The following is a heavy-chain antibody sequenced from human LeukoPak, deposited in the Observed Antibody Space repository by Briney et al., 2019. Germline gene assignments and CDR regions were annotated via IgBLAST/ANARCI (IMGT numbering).Heavy chain of an antibody. CDR3: ARFYCSGGSCHNWFDP. CDR1: GYTFTSYD. J-gene: IGHJ5*02. V-gene: IGHV1-8*01. CDR2: MNPNSDNT. Sequence: ASVKVSCKASGYTFTSYDINWVRQATGQGLEWMGWMNPNSDNTGYAQKFQGRVTMTRNTSISTAYMELSSLRSEDTAVYYCARFYCSGGSCHNWFDPWGQGTLVTVSS. D-gene: IGHD2-15*01.